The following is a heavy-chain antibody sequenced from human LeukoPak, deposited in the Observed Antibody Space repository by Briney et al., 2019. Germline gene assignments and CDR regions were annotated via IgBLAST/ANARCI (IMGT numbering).Heavy chain of an antibody. CDR3: ARSDSGWLDY. CDR1: GYTFTAYY. D-gene: IGHD6-19*01. Sequence: ASVKVSCKASGYTFTAYYIHWVRQAPGQGLEWMGWINPNSGGTNYAQRFQGRVTMTGDTSINTGYMELSSLRSDDTAVYYCARSDSGWLDYWGQGTLVTVSS. CDR2: INPNSGGT. J-gene: IGHJ4*02. V-gene: IGHV1-2*02.